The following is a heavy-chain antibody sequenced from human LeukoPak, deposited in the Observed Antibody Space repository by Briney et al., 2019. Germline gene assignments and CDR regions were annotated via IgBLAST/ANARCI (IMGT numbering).Heavy chain of an antibody. CDR3: ARDAYSSTWGRFDY. CDR2: ISYDGSNK. Sequence: GGSLRLSCAASGFTFRTYAMHWVRQAPGKGLEWVAGISYDGSNKYYTDSVKGRFTISRDNSKNILYLQMNSLRTEDTAVYYCARDAYSSTWGRFDYWGQGTLVTVSS. V-gene: IGHV3-30-3*01. CDR1: GFTFRTYA. D-gene: IGHD6-13*01. J-gene: IGHJ4*02.